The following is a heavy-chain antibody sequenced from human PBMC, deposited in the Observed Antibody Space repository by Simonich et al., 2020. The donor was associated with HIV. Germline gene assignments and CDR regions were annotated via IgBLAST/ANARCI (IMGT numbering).Heavy chain of an antibody. CDR3: ARGIRAGDFYSQYYYYMDV. J-gene: IGHJ6*03. D-gene: IGHD2-21*02. CDR2: INHSGRT. V-gene: IGHV4-34*01. CDR1: GASFNSYY. Sequence: QVQLQQWGAGLLKPSETLSLTCAVYGASFNSYYWSWIRQSPGKGLEWNGEINHSGRTKYKPSLKSRLTTSADTSKNQCSLKLTSVTAADTAVYYCARGIRAGDFYSQYYYYMDVWGKGTTVIVSS.